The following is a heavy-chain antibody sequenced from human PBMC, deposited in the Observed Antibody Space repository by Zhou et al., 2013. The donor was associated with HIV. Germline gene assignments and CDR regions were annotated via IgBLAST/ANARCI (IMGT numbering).Heavy chain of an antibody. CDR1: GGTFSNYP. V-gene: IGHV1-69*05. J-gene: IGHJ4*02. Sequence: QVQLVQSGAEVKKPGSSVKVSCKASGGTFSNYPISWVRQAPGQGLEWMGRIIPIFGIANYAQKFQGRVTITTDESTSTVHMELSSLRSDDTAVYYCAREVVTAVTAPGDFWGQGTLVTVSS. CDR2: IIPIFGIA. CDR3: AREVVTAVTAPGDF. D-gene: IGHD2-21*02.